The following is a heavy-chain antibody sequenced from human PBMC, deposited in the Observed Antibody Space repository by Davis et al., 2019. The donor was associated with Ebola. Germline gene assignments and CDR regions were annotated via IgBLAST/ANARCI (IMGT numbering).Heavy chain of an antibody. V-gene: IGHV3-30*18. CDR3: AKSSSYSSGWYF. J-gene: IGHJ4*02. D-gene: IGHD6-19*01. CDR1: GFTFSSYG. CDR2: ISYDGSNK. Sequence: GESLKISCAASGFTFSSYGKHWVRQAPGKGLEWVAVISYDGSNKYYADSVKGRFTISRDNSKNTLYLQMNSLRAEDTAVYYCAKSSSYSSGWYFWGQGTLVTVSS.